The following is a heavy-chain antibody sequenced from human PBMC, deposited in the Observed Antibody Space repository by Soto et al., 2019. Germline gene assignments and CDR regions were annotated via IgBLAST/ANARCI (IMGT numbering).Heavy chain of an antibody. V-gene: IGHV1-2*02. CDR3: ANMGTMVYPKDY. CDR1: GYTFTSYY. D-gene: IGHD2-8*01. CDR2: INPNTGDT. Sequence: GASVKVSCKASGYTFTSYYMHWVRQAPGQGLEWMGIINPNTGDTSYAQNFQGRVTLTRDTSISTAYMELSRLRSDDTAVYYCANMGTMVYPKDYWGQGTLVTVSS. J-gene: IGHJ4*02.